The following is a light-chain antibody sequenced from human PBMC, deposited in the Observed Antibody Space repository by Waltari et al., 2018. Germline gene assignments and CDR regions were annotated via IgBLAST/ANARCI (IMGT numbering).Light chain of an antibody. V-gene: IGKV3-20*01. Sequence: EIVLTQSPGTLSLSPGERATLSCRASQSVSRWLACYQQKPGQPPRLLIYGASSRANGIPDRFSGSGSGTDFSLTISRLEPEDSAVYYCQKYGTLPATFGQGTKVEVK. CDR2: GAS. J-gene: IGKJ1*01. CDR3: QKYGTLPAT. CDR1: QSVSRW.